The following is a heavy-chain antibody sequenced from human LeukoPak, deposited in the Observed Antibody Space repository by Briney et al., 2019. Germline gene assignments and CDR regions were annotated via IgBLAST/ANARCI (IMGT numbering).Heavy chain of an antibody. D-gene: IGHD6-13*01. V-gene: IGHV4-34*01. CDR2: INHSGST. Sequence: PSETLSLTCAVYGGSFTGYYWSWIRQPPGKGLEWIGEINHSGSTNYNPSLKSRVTISVDTSKNQFSLKLSSVTAADTAVYYCARARIAAAGISWFDPWGQVTLVTVSS. J-gene: IGHJ5*02. CDR1: GGSFTGYY. CDR3: ARARIAAAGISWFDP.